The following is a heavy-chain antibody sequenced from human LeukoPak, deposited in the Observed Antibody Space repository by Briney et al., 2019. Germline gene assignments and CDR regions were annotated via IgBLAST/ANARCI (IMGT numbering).Heavy chain of an antibody. J-gene: IGHJ4*02. D-gene: IGHD2-15*01. CDR2: IKGDNGNT. CDR1: GYTFTSYG. CDR3: ARDITPRSGPPTGY. Sequence: ASVKVSCKASGYTFTSYGISWVRQAPGQGLEWMGWIKGDNGNTNYAQNLQGRITMTADTSTSTAYMEVRSLRSDDTAVYYCARDITPRSGPPTGYWGQGTLVTVSS. V-gene: IGHV1-18*01.